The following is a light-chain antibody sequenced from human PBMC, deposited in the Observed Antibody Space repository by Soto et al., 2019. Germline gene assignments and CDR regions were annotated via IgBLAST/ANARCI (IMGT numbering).Light chain of an antibody. V-gene: IGLV4-69*01. Sequence: QAVVTQPPSASASLGASVKLTCTLSSGHNSYGIAWHQQQPEKGPRYLMKLNSDGSHSKGDGIPDRFSGSSSGAERYLTISSLQSEDEADYYCQTWSTDIRVFGGGTKLTVL. CDR1: SGHNSYG. J-gene: IGLJ3*02. CDR3: QTWSTDIRV. CDR2: LNSDGSH.